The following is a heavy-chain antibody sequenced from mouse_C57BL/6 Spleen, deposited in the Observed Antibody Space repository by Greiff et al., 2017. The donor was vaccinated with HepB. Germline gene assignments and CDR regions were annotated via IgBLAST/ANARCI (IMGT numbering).Heavy chain of an antibody. CDR3: ARFENWDFAY. D-gene: IGHD4-1*01. J-gene: IGHJ3*01. CDR2: INPSNGGT. CDR1: GYTFTSYW. Sequence: QVHVKQPGTELVKPGASVKLSCKASGYTFTSYWMHWVKQRPGQGLAWIGNINPSNGGTNYNEKFKSKATLTVDKSSSTAYMQLSSLTSEDSAVYYCARFENWDFAYWGQGTLVTVSA. V-gene: IGHV1-53*01.